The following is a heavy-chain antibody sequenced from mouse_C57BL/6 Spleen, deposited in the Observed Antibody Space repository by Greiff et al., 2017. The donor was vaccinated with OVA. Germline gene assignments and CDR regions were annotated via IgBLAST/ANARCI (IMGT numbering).Heavy chain of an antibody. D-gene: IGHD2-3*01. CDR3: ARDHDDGYQEAMDY. J-gene: IGHJ4*01. CDR2: ISDGGSYT. CDR1: GFTFSSYA. V-gene: IGHV5-4*01. Sequence: EVKLMESGGGLVKPGGFLKLSCAASGFTFSSYAMSWVRQTPEKRLEWVATISDGGSYTYYPDNVKGRFTISRDNAKNNLYLQMSHLKSEDTAMYYCARDHDDGYQEAMDYWGQGTSVTVSS.